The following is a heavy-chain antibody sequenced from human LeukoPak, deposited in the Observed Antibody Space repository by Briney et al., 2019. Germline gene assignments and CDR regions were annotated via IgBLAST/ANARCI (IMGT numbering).Heavy chain of an antibody. J-gene: IGHJ4*02. Sequence: GGSLRLSCAASGFIFSSYGMHWVRQAPGKGLDWVAVISFDGSNEYYADSVKGRFTISRDNSKDTVFLQMNSLRPEDTAVYYCARDRAPYSRGWSGFDYWGQGTLVSVSS. D-gene: IGHD6-19*01. CDR2: ISFDGSNE. CDR3: ARDRAPYSRGWSGFDY. CDR1: GFIFSSYG. V-gene: IGHV3-30*03.